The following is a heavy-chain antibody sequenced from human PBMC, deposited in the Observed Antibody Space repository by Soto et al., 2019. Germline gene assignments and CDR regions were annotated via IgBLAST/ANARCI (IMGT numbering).Heavy chain of an antibody. V-gene: IGHV6-1*01. J-gene: IGHJ4*02. CDR2: TYYRSKWYN. Sequence: SQTLSLTCAISGDSVHSNSAAWNWIRQSPSRGLEWLGRTYYRSKWYNDYAVSVNSRITINPDTSKNQFSLQLNSVTPEDTAVYYCARGDGLGYCTNGVCYFDYWGQGTLVTVSS. CDR3: ARGDGLGYCTNGVCYFDY. D-gene: IGHD2-8*01. CDR1: GDSVHSNSAA.